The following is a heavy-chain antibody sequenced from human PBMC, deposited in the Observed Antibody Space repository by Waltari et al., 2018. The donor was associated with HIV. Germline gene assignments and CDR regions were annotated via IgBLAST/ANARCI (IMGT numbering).Heavy chain of an antibody. CDR3: AKTGYDSGWTFDS. V-gene: IGHV3-23*01. D-gene: IGHD6-19*01. CDR2: ISGSGVTE. J-gene: IGHJ5*01. CDR1: GFTFSNEP. Sequence: EVQLLESGGGLVQAGGSLSLSCAASGFTFSNEPMSWIRQAPGKGPEWVSGISGSGVTEYYADSVRGRFTISRDDSRNTLDLQMTNLRAEDTAMYYCAKTGYDSGWTFDSWGQGTLVTVSS.